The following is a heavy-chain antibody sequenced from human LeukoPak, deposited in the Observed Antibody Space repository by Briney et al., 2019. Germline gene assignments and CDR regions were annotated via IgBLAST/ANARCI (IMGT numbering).Heavy chain of an antibody. CDR2: INSDGSST. CDR3: ARDGTGYSSSWDLDY. D-gene: IGHD6-13*01. Sequence: GGSLRLSCAAPGFTFSSCWMHWVRQAPGKGLVWVSRINSDGSSTSYADSVKGRFTISRDNAKNTLYLQMNSLRAEDTAVYYCARDGTGYSSSWDLDYWGQGTLVTVSS. J-gene: IGHJ4*02. V-gene: IGHV3-74*01. CDR1: GFTFSSCW.